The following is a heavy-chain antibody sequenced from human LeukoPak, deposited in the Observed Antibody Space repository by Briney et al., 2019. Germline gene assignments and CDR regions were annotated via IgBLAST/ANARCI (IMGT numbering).Heavy chain of an antibody. Sequence: GGSLRLSCAASGFTFSSYAMHWVRQAPGKGLEWVAVISYDGSNKYYADSVKGRFTISRDNSKNTPYLQMNSLRAEDTAVYYCARDASVSSGWYWRSYYYYGMDVWGQGTTVTVSS. J-gene: IGHJ6*02. CDR1: GFTFSSYA. D-gene: IGHD6-19*01. CDR3: ARDASVSSGWYWRSYYYYGMDV. CDR2: ISYDGSNK. V-gene: IGHV3-30-3*01.